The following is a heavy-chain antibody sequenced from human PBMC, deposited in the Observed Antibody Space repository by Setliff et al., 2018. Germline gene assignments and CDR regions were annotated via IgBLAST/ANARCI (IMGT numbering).Heavy chain of an antibody. CDR3: ARCLPFLSGYDRGAFDN. D-gene: IGHD5-12*01. CDR1: GYIFSSYG. Sequence: ASVKVSCKASGYIFSSYGINWVRQAPGQGLEWMGWISAYARKFQGRVIMTTDTSTSTAYMDLRSLTSDDTAVYYCARCLPFLSGYDRGAFDNWGQGTLVTVSS. J-gene: IGHJ4*02. CDR2: ISA. V-gene: IGHV1-18*01.